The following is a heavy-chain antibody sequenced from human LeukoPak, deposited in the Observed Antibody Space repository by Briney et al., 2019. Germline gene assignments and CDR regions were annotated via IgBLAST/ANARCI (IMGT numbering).Heavy chain of an antibody. CDR3: AVAGEFDY. J-gene: IGHJ4*02. CDR2: IYTSGST. CDR1: GGSIRSGSFY. D-gene: IGHD6-19*01. Sequence: SQTLSLSCTVSGGSIRSGSFYWNWIRQPAGKGLEWIGRIYTSGSTYYNPSLKSRVTISVDTSKNQFSLKLSSVTAADTAVYYCAVAGEFDYWGQGTLVTVSS. V-gene: IGHV4-61*02.